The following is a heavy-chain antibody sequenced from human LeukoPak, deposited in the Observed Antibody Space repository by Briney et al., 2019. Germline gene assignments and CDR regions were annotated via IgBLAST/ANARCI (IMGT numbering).Heavy chain of an antibody. Sequence: GGSLRFSCAAGVIAFSYVWMTWVREAPENGLEWVGRIKSKADGGTTDYAAPVKGRFSISGDDSKNTVYLQMDSLEAEDTAVYYCAAFSKGFWGQGTLVTVSS. CDR3: AAFSKGF. V-gene: IGHV3-15*01. CDR1: VIAFSYVW. J-gene: IGHJ4*02. CDR2: IKSKADGGTT.